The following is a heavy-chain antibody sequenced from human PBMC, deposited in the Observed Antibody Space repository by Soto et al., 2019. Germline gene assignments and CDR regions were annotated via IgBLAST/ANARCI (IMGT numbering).Heavy chain of an antibody. CDR1: GFTFSSYG. CDR3: AGDPVSGSRSWFFDS. CDR2: LWYGGSNK. D-gene: IGHD6-13*01. V-gene: IGHV3-33*01. Sequence: QVQLVESGGGVVQPGRSLRLSCAASGFTFSSYGMHGVRQAPGKGLEWVAVLWYGGSNKYYADSVKGRFTISRDNSKNTVYLQVNRLRADGTAVYYRAGDPVSGSRSWFFDSLGQGTLVTVSS. J-gene: IGHJ4*02.